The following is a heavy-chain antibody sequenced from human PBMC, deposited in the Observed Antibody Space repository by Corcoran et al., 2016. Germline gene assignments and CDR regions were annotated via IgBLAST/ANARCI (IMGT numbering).Heavy chain of an antibody. Sequence: QVQLQQWGAGLLKPSETLSLTCAVYGGSFSGYYWSWIRQPPGKGLEWIGEINHSGSTNYNPSLKSRVTISVDTSKNQFALKLSSVTAADTAGYYCARDGWLRVRGDYYYYDGMDVWGQGTTVTGSS. CDR1: GGSFSGYY. CDR3: ARDGWLRVRGDYYYYDGMDV. D-gene: IGHD5-12*01. J-gene: IGHJ6*02. CDR2: INHSGST. V-gene: IGHV4-34*01.